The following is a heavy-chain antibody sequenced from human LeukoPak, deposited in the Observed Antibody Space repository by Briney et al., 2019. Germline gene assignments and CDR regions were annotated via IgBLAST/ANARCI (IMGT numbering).Heavy chain of an antibody. J-gene: IGHJ6*02. CDR2: INHSGST. V-gene: IGHV4-34*01. CDR1: GGSFSGYY. Sequence: SETLSPTCAVYGGSFSGYYWSWIRQPPGKGLEWIGEINHSGSTNYNPSLKSRVTISVDTSKNQFSLKLSSVTAADTAVYYCARDRKGSYYYYYGMDVWGQGTTVTVSS. CDR3: ARDRKGSYYYYYGMDV.